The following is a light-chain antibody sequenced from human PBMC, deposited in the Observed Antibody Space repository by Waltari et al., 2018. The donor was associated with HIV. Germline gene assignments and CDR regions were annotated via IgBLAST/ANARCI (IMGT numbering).Light chain of an antibody. V-gene: IGLV1-40*01. J-gene: IGLJ3*02. CDR2: DNN. CDR3: QSYDSSLSGSV. CDR1: SSHIGAGSA. Sequence: QSVLTPPPSVSGAPGQRVTISCTGSSSHIGAGSAVHWYQQLPGTAPKLLIYDNNKRPSGVPDRFSGSKSGTSASLAITGLQAEDEADYYCQSYDSSLSGSVFGGGTKLTVL.